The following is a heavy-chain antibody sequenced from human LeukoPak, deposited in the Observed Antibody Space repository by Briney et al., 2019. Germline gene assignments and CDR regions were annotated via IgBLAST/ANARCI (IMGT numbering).Heavy chain of an antibody. CDR2: ISSSSSYI. CDR3: ARGGDVAARLYTMAFDI. CDR1: GFTFSSYG. J-gene: IGHJ3*02. V-gene: IGHV3-21*01. D-gene: IGHD6-6*01. Sequence: GGSLRLSCAASGFTFSSYGMHWVRQAPGKGLEWVSSISSSSSYIYYADSVKGRFTISRDNAKNSLYLQMNSLRAEDTAVYYCARGGDVAARLYTMAFDIWGQGTMVTVSS.